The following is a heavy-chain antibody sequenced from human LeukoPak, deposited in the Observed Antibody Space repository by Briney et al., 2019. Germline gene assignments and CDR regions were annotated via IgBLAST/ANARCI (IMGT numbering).Heavy chain of an antibody. J-gene: IGHJ5*02. CDR1: GFTFSTYW. CDR2: IKQDGSEK. D-gene: IGHD6-13*01. V-gene: IGHV3-7*01. Sequence: GGSLRLSCAASGFTFSTYWMSWVRQAPRKGLEWVANIKQDGSEKKYVDSVKGRFTISRDNAKNSLYLQMNSLRAEDTAMYYCARDLDSSSWWNWFDPWGQGTLVTVSS. CDR3: ARDLDSSSWWNWFDP.